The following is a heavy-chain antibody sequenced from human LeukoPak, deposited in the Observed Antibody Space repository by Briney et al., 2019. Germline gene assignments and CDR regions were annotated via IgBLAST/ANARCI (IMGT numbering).Heavy chain of an antibody. D-gene: IGHD3-16*01. V-gene: IGHV3-23*01. J-gene: IGHJ4*02. Sequence: GGSLRLSCAVSGITLSNYGMSWVRQAPGKGLEWVAGISDSGGNTKYADSVKGRFTISRDNPKNTLYLQMNSLRAEDTAVYYCARGPAVYYDYVWGSPSPFDYWGQGTLVTVSS. CDR2: ISDSGGNT. CDR3: ARGPAVYYDYVWGSPSPFDY. CDR1: GITLSNYG.